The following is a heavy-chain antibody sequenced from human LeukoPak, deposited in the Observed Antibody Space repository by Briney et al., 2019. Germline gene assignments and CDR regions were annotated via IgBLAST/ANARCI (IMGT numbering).Heavy chain of an antibody. D-gene: IGHD6-13*01. CDR1: GFTFRNYA. J-gene: IGHJ4*02. CDR2: ISGSGGST. CDR3: AHISSSWPDY. Sequence: PGGSLRLSCAASGFTFRNYAMSWVRQAPGKGLEWVSGISGSGGSTYYADSVKGRFTISRDNSKNTLYLQMNSLRAEDTAVYYCAHISSSWPDYWGQGTLVTVSS. V-gene: IGHV3-23*01.